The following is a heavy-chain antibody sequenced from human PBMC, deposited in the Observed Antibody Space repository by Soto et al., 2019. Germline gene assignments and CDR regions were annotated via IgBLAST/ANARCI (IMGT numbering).Heavy chain of an antibody. Sequence: SETLSLTCTVSGGSISSYYWSWIRQPPGKGLEWIGYIYYSGSTNYNPSLKSRVTISVDTSKNQFSLKLSSVTAADTAVYYCARGSMVRGVATTRYGMDVWGQGTTVTVSS. V-gene: IGHV4-59*01. CDR3: ARGSMVRGVATTRYGMDV. J-gene: IGHJ6*02. CDR1: GGSISSYY. D-gene: IGHD3-10*01. CDR2: IYYSGST.